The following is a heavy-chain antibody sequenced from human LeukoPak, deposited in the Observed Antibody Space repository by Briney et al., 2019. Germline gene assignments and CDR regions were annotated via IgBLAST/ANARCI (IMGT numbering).Heavy chain of an antibody. J-gene: IGHJ4*02. CDR2: ISYDGSNE. CDR3: AKCEAKYSSGPFDY. Sequence: GGSLRLSCAASGFTFSNYGMHWVRQAPGKGLEWVAVISYDGSNEYYADSVKGRFTISRDDSKSTVFLQMNSLRTEDTAVYYCAKCEAKYSSGPFDYWGQGTLVTVSS. D-gene: IGHD5-18*01. CDR1: GFTFSNYG. V-gene: IGHV3-30*18.